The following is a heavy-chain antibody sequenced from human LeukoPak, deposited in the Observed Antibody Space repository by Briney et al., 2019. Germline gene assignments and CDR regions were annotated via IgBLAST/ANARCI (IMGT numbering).Heavy chain of an antibody. CDR3: ARADRLHGGPYLIGP. D-gene: IGHD2-21*01. CDR2: INLNSGDI. Sequence: ASVKLSCTASGYSFTDYYMHWVRQAPGQGLEWMAWINLNSGDIKSAQKFQGRVTMTRDTSITTVYMEVTWLTSDDTAIYYCARADRLHGGPYLIGPWGQGTLVTVSS. V-gene: IGHV1-2*02. J-gene: IGHJ5*02. CDR1: GYSFTDYY.